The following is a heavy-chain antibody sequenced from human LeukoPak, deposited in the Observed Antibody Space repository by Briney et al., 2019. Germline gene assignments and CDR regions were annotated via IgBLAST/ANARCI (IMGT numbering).Heavy chain of an antibody. Sequence: PSETLSLTCAVYGGSFSGYYWSWIRQPPGKGLEWIGEINHSGSTNYNPSLKSRVTISVDTSKNQFSLKLSSVTAADTAVYYCASYAGHYGSGSYYNDRWFDPWGQGTLVTVSS. D-gene: IGHD3-10*01. J-gene: IGHJ5*02. CDR3: ASYAGHYGSGSYYNDRWFDP. CDR2: INHSGST. V-gene: IGHV4-34*01. CDR1: GGSFSGYY.